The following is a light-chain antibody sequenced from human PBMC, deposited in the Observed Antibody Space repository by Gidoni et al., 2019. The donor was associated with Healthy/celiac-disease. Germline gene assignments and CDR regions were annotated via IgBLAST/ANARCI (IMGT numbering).Light chain of an antibody. CDR3: QQFNRFPLT. V-gene: IGKV1-13*02. CDR1: QGISSA. CDR2: DAS. J-gene: IGKJ4*01. Sequence: SQVTQSPSSLSASVGDRVTITCRASQGISSASAWKQKKPVKALKLLIYDASSLESVVPSRFSGIGSGTYFTLTISSLQPEDFATYYCQQFNRFPLTFGGGTKVEIK.